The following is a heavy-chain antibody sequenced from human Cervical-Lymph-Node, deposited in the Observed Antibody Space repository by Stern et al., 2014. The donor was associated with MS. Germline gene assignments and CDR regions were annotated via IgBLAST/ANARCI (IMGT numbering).Heavy chain of an antibody. CDR2: IVPGDGTT. CDR3: ARSGLGGAVGS. J-gene: IGHJ5*02. CDR1: GYSFTRSD. D-gene: IGHD3-10*01. Sequence: VQLVQSGAEVKQPGASVKVSCKTSGYSFTRSDIHWVRQAPGQGLECMGLIVPGDGTTTYAQTWQGRVSMTRDTSATTAYLELRSLRSEDTAVYYCARSGLGGAVGSWGQGTLVTVSA. V-gene: IGHV1-46*04.